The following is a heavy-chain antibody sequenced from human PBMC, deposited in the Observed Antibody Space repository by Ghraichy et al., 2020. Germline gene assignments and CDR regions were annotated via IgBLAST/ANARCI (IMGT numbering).Heavy chain of an antibody. CDR3: ARGRSYSSSSYGLDV. CDR2: IYYTGTT. J-gene: IGHJ6*02. Sequence: SQTLSLTCTVSGGSVDYGGFYWSWIRQHPGEDPEWLGYIYYTGTTYYNLSLKSRLVISLDTSKNQFSLKLSSMTAADTAVYYCARGRSYSSSSYGLDVWGQGTTVTVSS. CDR1: GGSVDYGGFY. D-gene: IGHD6-6*01. V-gene: IGHV4-31*03.